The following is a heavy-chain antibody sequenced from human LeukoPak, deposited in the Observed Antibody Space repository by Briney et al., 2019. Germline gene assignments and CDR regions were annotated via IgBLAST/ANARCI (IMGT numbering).Heavy chain of an antibody. D-gene: IGHD3-10*01. CDR3: ASTPSNLKFGEF. CDR2: THYSGNA. CDR1: GGSITGSGYV. V-gene: IGHV4-39*01. Sequence: PSETLSLTCTVSGGSITGSGYVWGWIRQPPGTGLEWIGTTHYSGNAYYSPSLKSRVSISVDTSKNQFSLKLSSVTAADTAIYYCASTPSNLKFGEFWGQGTLVIVSS. J-gene: IGHJ4*02.